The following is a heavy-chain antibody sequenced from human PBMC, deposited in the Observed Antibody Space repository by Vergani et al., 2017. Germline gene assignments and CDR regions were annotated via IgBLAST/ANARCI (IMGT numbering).Heavy chain of an antibody. Sequence: QVQLVQSGAEVKKPGSSVKVSCKASGGTFSSYAISWVRQAPGQGLEWMGGIIPIFGTAYYAQKFQGRVTITADESTSTAYMELRSLRSDDTAVYYCARDRLDIVVVPAAIRGDAFDIWGQGTMVTVSS. J-gene: IGHJ3*02. V-gene: IGHV1-69*01. CDR2: IIPIFGTA. CDR1: GGTFSSYA. D-gene: IGHD2-2*02. CDR3: ARDRLDIVVVPAAIRGDAFDI.